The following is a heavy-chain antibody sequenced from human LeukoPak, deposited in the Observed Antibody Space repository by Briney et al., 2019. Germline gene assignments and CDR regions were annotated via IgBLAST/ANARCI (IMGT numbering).Heavy chain of an antibody. CDR3: ARVSSDYDFWSGYYTDYYYYYYYMDV. J-gene: IGHJ6*03. CDR1: GFTFSSYW. Sequence: GGSLRLSCAASGFTFSSYWMSWVRQAPGKGLEWVANIKQDGGEKYHVDSVKGRFTISRDNAKNSLYLQMNSLRAEDTAVYYCARVSSDYDFWSGYYTDYYYYYYYMDVWGKGTTVTVSS. D-gene: IGHD3-3*01. V-gene: IGHV3-7*01. CDR2: IKQDGGEK.